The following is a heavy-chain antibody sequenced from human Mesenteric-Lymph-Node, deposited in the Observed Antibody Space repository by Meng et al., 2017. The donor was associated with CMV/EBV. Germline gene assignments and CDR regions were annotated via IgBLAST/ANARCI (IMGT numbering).Heavy chain of an antibody. CDR3: AKDNWGSNWAVGYFDN. CDR1: GFTFSSYG. CDR2: IIGSGAKT. Sequence: GGSLRLSCAASGFTFSSYGMHWVRQAPGKGLEWVSSIIGSGAKTFYADSVKGRFTISRDNSNNTLYLQMTSLRAEDTALYYCAKDNWGSNWAVGYFDNWGQGTLVTVSS. D-gene: IGHD6-13*01. J-gene: IGHJ4*02. V-gene: IGHV3-23*01.